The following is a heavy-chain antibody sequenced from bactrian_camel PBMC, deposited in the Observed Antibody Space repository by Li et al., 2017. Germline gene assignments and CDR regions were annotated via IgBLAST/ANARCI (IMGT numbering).Heavy chain of an antibody. D-gene: IGHD7*01. CDR1: GYTYSSSC. V-gene: IGHV3S53*01. Sequence: HVQLVESGGGSVQAGGSLRLSCAVSGYTYSSSCMGWFRQAPGKEREGIAAISTMGRTYYADSVAGRFTISQDSAKSTVYLQLNRVKAEDTAMYYCAADKWYHGGCQGVLTTDLNFWGQGTQVTVS. CDR2: ISTMGRT. J-gene: IGHJ6*01. CDR3: AADKWYHGGCQGVLTTDLNF.